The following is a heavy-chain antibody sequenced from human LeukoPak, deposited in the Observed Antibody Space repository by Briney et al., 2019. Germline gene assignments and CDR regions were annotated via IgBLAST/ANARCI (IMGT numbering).Heavy chain of an antibody. CDR2: ISAYNGNT. CDR3: ARGRHHYDQWFYFDF. J-gene: IGHJ4*02. D-gene: IGHD3-22*01. Sequence: ASVKVSCKASGYTFTSYDFSWVRQAPGQRLEWMGWISAYNGNTNYAQKLQGRVTMTTDTSTSTAYMELRSLRSDDTAVFYCARGRHHYDQWFYFDFWGQGTLVTVSS. V-gene: IGHV1-18*01. CDR1: GYTFTSYD.